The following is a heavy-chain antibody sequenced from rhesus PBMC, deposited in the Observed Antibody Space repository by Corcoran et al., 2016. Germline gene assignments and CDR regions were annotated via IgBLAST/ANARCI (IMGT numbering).Heavy chain of an antibody. CDR3: ARHGVGDYFDY. CDR1: GGSISSNY. V-gene: IGHV4S11*01. CDR2: IYCSGSSP. D-gene: IGHD2-39*01. J-gene: IGHJ4*01. Sequence: QVQLQESGPGLVKPLETLSLTCAVSGGSISSNYWSWIRQAPGKGLGWIGYIYCSGSSPNSNPSLKSRVTLSVDTSTNQLSLKLSAVTAADTAVYYCARHGVGDYFDYWGQGVLVTVSS.